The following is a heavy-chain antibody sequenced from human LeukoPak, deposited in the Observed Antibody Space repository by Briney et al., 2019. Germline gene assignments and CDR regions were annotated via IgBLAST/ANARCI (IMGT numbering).Heavy chain of an antibody. CDR3: ARDFGTNYYDSSGYRKLPFNWFDP. CDR1: GYTFTSYY. V-gene: IGHV1-46*01. D-gene: IGHD3-22*01. Sequence: ASVKVSCTASGYTFTSYYMHWVRQAPGQGLEWMGIINPSGGSTSYAQKFQGRVTMTRDTSTSTVYMELSSLRSEDTAVYYCARDFGTNYYDSSGYRKLPFNWFDPWGQGTLVTVSS. CDR2: INPSGGST. J-gene: IGHJ5*02.